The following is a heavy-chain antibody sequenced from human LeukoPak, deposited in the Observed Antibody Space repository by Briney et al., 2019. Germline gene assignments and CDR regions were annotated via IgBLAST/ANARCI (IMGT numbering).Heavy chain of an antibody. V-gene: IGHV3-33*01. CDR2: IWYDGSNK. D-gene: IGHD3-22*01. J-gene: IGHJ4*02. CDR1: GFTFSSYG. Sequence: GGSLRLSCAASGFTFSSYGMHWVRQAPGKGLEWVAVIWYDGSNKYYADSVKGRSTISRDNSKNTLYLQMNSLRAEDTAVYYCARILGDYYDSSGSYFDYWGQGTLVTVSS. CDR3: ARILGDYYDSSGSYFDY.